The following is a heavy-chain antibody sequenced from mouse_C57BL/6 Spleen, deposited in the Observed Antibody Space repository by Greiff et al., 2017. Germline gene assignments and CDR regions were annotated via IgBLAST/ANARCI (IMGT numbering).Heavy chain of an antibody. Sequence: VQLQQPGAELVKPGASVQLSCKASGYTFTSYWMQWVKQRPGQGLEWIGEIDPSDSYTNYNQKFKGKATLTVDTSSSTAYMQLSSLTSEDSAVYYCARGGNSMDYWGQGTSVTVSS. CDR2: IDPSDSYT. CDR1: GYTFTSYW. J-gene: IGHJ4*01. V-gene: IGHV1-50*01. CDR3: ARGGNSMDY.